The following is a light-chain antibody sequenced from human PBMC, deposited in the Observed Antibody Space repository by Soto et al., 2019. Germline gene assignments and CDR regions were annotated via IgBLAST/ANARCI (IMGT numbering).Light chain of an antibody. CDR3: QHYSVWPPT. V-gene: IGKV3-15*01. Sequence: EIVMTQSPATLSVSPGEGATLSCRASQSVSSSLAWYQERPGQAPRLLIYGASTRAPGIPARFSGSGSGTDFTLTISSLQSEDLAVYYCQHYSVWPPTFGRGTKVDI. CDR1: QSVSSS. J-gene: IGKJ1*01. CDR2: GAS.